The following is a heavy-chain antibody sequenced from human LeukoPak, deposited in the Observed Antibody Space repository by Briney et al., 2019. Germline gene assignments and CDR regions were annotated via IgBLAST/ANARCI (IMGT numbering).Heavy chain of an antibody. Sequence: GASVKVSCKASGYTFTGYYMHWVRQAPGQGLEWMGWINPNSGGTNYAQKFQGRVTMTRDTSISTAYMELSRLRSDDTAVYYCARGTITIFGVVTLDYWGQGTLVTVSS. V-gene: IGHV1-2*02. D-gene: IGHD3-3*01. CDR2: INPNSGGT. CDR1: GYTFTGYY. J-gene: IGHJ4*02. CDR3: ARGTITIFGVVTLDY.